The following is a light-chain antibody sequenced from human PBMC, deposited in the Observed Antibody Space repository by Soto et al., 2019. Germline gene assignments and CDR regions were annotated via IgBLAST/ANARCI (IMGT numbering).Light chain of an antibody. CDR3: QQYSDGPWT. V-gene: IGKV3D-15*01. J-gene: IGKJ1*01. CDR2: EAS. Sequence: EVVMTQSPGTLSMSPGERATLSCRASQSVRRNLAWYQQKPGQAPRLLIYEASTRATDIPARFSGSESGTDFTLTISSLQSEDFAVYYCQQYSDGPWTCGQGTTVEIK. CDR1: QSVRRN.